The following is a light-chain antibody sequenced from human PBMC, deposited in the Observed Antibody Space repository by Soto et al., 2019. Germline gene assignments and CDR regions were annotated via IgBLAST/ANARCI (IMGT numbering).Light chain of an antibody. V-gene: IGLV2-23*02. J-gene: IGLJ1*01. CDR2: EVS. CDR1: SSDVGSDNL. Sequence: QSALTQPASVSGSPGQSITISCTGTSSDVGSDNLVSWYQQHPGKAPKFMIYEVSKRPSGVSNRFSGSKSGNTASLTISGLQAEDEADYYCCSYAGSTTYVFGTGTKLTV. CDR3: CSYAGSTTYV.